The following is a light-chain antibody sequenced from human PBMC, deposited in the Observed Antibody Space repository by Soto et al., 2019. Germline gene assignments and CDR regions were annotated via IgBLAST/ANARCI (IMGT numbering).Light chain of an antibody. Sequence: DIPMTQSPSTLSASVGDRVTITCRASQSISSWLAWYQQKPGKAPTVLIYKASSLESGVPSRFSGSGSGTEFTLTISGLQPDDFATYYCQQYNSYPGTFGQGTKVEIK. CDR2: KAS. CDR3: QQYNSYPGT. J-gene: IGKJ1*01. CDR1: QSISSW. V-gene: IGKV1-5*03.